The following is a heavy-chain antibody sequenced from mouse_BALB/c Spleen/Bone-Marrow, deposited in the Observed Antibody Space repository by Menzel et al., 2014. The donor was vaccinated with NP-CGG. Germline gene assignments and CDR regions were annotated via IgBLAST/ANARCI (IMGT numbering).Heavy chain of an antibody. CDR3: ARSYNSLDF. J-gene: IGHJ2*01. CDR1: GYSFTGYN. V-gene: IGHV1-39*01. Sequence: EVKLQESGPELEKPGASVKISCKASGYSFTGYNMNWVKQYNGQSLEWIGNVDPYYGATTYNQKFKGKATLTVDKSSSTAYMQLERLTSEDSAVYYCARSYNSLDFWGQGTTLTVSS. CDR2: VDPYYGAT.